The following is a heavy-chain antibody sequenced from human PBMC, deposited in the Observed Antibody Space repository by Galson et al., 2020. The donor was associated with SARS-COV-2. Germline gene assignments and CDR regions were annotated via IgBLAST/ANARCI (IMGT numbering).Heavy chain of an antibody. CDR1: GYSFTTFG. V-gene: IGHV1-18*04. Sequence: ASVKVSCKASGYSFTTFGISWVRQAPGKGLEWMGWINPYNGNTYHAQKFQDRVTMTTDTSTSTAYMALRSLRSDDTAVYYCAREGAGGYKCYWGQGTLVTVSS. D-gene: IGHD1-26*01. CDR3: AREGAGGYKCY. CDR2: INPYNGNT. J-gene: IGHJ4*02.